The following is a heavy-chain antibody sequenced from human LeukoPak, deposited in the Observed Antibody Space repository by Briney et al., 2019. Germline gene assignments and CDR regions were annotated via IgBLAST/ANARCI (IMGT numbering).Heavy chain of an antibody. J-gene: IGHJ4*02. V-gene: IGHV4-4*08. CDR3: ARGDFYRYYFDY. CDR1: GGSIRTYY. D-gene: IGHD2/OR15-2a*01. Sequence: PSETLSLTCTVSGGSIRTYYWSWIRQPPEKGLEWIGYIYTSGSTNYNPSLKSRVTMSLDTSENQFSLKLSSVTAADTAVYYCARGDFYRYYFDYWGQGTLVTVSS. CDR2: IYTSGST.